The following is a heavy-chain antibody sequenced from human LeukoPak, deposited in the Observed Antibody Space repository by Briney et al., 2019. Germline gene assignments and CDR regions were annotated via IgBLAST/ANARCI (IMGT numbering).Heavy chain of an antibody. CDR3: ARIPKDIVVVPAIYYMDV. D-gene: IGHD2-2*01. CDR2: IYYSGST. J-gene: IGHJ6*03. V-gene: IGHV4-30-4*08. CDR1: GVSISSGDYY. Sequence: PSETLSLTCTVSGVSISSGDYYWSWIRQPPGKGLEGILNIYYSGSTYYNPSLKSRVTISVDTSKNQFSLKLSSVTAADTAVYYCARIPKDIVVVPAIYYMDVWGKGTTVTVSS.